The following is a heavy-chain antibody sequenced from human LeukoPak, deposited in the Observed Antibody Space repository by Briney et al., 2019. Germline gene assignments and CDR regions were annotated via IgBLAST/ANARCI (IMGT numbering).Heavy chain of an antibody. V-gene: IGHV4-30-4*08. CDR1: GGSISSGDYY. CDR2: IYYSGST. D-gene: IGHD3-3*01. J-gene: IGHJ5*02. Sequence: SQTLSLTCTVSGGSISSGDYYWSWIRQPPGKGLEWIGYIYYSGSTYYNPSLKSRVTISVDTSKNQFSVKLSSVTAADTAVYYCARDRITIFGVVQNWFDPWGQGTLVTVSS. CDR3: ARDRITIFGVVQNWFDP.